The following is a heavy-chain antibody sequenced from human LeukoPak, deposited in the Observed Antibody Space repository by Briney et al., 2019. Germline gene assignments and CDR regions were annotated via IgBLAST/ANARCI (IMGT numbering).Heavy chain of an antibody. CDR2: INHSGST. CDR1: GGSSSGYY. J-gene: IGHJ4*02. V-gene: IGHV4-34*01. D-gene: IGHD3-3*01. Sequence: PSETLSLTCAVYGGSSSGYYWSWIRQPPGKGLEWIGEINHSGSTNYNPSLKSRVTISVDTSKNQFSLKLSSVTAADTAVYYCARVKDFWSGLDYWGQGTLVTVSS. CDR3: ARVKDFWSGLDY.